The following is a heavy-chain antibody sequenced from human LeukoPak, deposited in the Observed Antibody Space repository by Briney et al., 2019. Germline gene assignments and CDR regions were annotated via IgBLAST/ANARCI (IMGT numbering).Heavy chain of an antibody. V-gene: IGHV3-48*03. J-gene: IGHJ4*02. Sequence: GGSLRLSCAASGFTFSSYEMNWVRQAPGEGLEWLSYISSSGSTIYYADPVKGRFTISRDNAKHSLYLQMNSLRAEDTAVYYCARAGTHNWNSPGYFDYWGQGTLVTVSS. CDR1: GFTFSSYE. CDR3: ARAGTHNWNSPGYFDY. CDR2: ISSSGSTI. D-gene: IGHD1-7*01.